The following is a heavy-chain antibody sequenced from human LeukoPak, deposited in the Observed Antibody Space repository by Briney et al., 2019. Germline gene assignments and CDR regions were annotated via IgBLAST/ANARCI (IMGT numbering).Heavy chain of an antibody. J-gene: IGHJ4*02. CDR1: GITFRSYG. CDR2: IWYDGSNK. D-gene: IGHD2-15*01. V-gene: IGHV3-30*02. Sequence: GGSLRLSCAASGITFRSYGMHWVRQAPGKGLEWVAFIWYDGSNKYYADSVKGRFTISRGNSRNTLFLQMNSLRAEDTAVYYCATGRATQYFDYWGQGTLVSVSS. CDR3: ATGRATQYFDY.